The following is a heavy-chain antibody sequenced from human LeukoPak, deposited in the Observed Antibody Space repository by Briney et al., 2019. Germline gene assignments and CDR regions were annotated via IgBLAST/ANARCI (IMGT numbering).Heavy chain of an antibody. CDR2: IKQDGSEE. D-gene: IGHD4/OR15-4a*01. J-gene: IGHJ4*02. CDR3: ARRAGAYSHPYDY. CDR1: GFTFRSYW. Sequence: PGGSLRLSCAASGFTFRSYWMSWVRQAPGMGLEWVAHIKQDGSEEYYVDSVKGRFTISRDNSKNTLYLQMNSLRAEDTAVYYCARRAGAYSHPYDYWGQGTLVTVSS. V-gene: IGHV3-7*03.